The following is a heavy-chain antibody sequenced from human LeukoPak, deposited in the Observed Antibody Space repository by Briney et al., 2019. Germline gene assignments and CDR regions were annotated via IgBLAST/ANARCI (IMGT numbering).Heavy chain of an antibody. J-gene: IGHJ4*02. D-gene: IGHD6-13*01. V-gene: IGHV4-34*01. Sequence: SETLSLTCAVYGGSFSGYYWSWIRQPPGKGLEWIGEINHSGSTNYNPSLKSRVTISVDTSKNQFSLKLSSVAAADTAVYYCARGGRIAAAGTGYFDYWGQGTLVTVSS. CDR3: ARGGRIAAAGTGYFDY. CDR2: INHSGST. CDR1: GGSFSGYY.